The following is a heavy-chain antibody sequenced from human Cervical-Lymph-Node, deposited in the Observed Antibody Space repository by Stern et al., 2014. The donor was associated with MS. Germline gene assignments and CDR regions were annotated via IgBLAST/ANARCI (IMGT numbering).Heavy chain of an antibody. CDR3: TRSHVAY. CDR2: ISNDGGNK. CDR1: GFTISNYA. J-gene: IGHJ4*02. Sequence: VQLVESGGGVVQPGRSLRLSCATSGFTISNYALHWVRQAPGKGLEWGAVISNDGGNKHYADSVKGRFTISRDHSNHTLYLQMNSLTPEDTAVYYCTRSHVAYWGQGTLVTVSS. V-gene: IGHV3-30-3*01. D-gene: IGHD3-3*01.